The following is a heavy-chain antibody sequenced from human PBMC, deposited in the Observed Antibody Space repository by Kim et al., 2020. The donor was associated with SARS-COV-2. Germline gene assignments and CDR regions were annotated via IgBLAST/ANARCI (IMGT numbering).Heavy chain of an antibody. D-gene: IGHD2-15*01. CDR3: ARQPVGDYTTPALDV. J-gene: IGHJ6*02. Sequence: SETLSLTCTVSGGSISSSRYYWGWIRQPPGKGLAWIGGIYYSGSTYYNPSLKSRVTISVDTSENQFSLKLSSVTAEATAVYYCARQPVGDYTTPALDVWGQGTTVTVSS. CDR2: IYYSGST. CDR1: GGSISSSRYY. V-gene: IGHV4-39*01.